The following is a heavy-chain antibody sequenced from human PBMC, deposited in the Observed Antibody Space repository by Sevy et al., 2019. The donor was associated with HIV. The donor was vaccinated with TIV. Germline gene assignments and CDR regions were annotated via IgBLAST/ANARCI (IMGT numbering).Heavy chain of an antibody. CDR1: GDSVSSNNAA. CDR2: TFYRSNWYN. V-gene: IGHV6-1*01. Sequence: SQTLSLTCAISGDSVSSNNAAWNWIRQSPSSGLEWLGRTFYRSNWYNDYAVSMKGRITINPDTSKNQLSLQLTSVTPEDTAVYYCARDGLTYGVMDVWGQGTTVTVSS. D-gene: IGHD1-20*01. J-gene: IGHJ6*02. CDR3: ARDGLTYGVMDV.